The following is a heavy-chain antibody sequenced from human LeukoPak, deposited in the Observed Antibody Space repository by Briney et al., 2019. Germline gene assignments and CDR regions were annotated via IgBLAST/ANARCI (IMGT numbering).Heavy chain of an antibody. V-gene: IGHV3-7*01. CDR3: AKLGIVGAPNFDY. D-gene: IGHD1-26*01. CDR1: GFIVSSYC. J-gene: IGHJ4*02. Sequence: GGSLGLSCAVSGFIVSSYCMTWVRQVPGKGLEWVANIKEDGETHYADSAKGRFTISRDNSKNTLYLQMNSLRAEDTAVYYCAKLGIVGAPNFDYWGQGTLVTVSS. CDR2: IKEDGET.